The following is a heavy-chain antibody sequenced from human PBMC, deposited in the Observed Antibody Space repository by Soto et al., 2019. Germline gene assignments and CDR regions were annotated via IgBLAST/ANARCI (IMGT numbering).Heavy chain of an antibody. CDR3: ARDRIVVVPAAIGYYYYYGMDV. V-gene: IGHV4-59*01. J-gene: IGHJ6*02. CDR2: IYYSGST. Sequence: PSETLSLTCTVSCGSISSYYWSWIRQPPGKGLEWIGYIYYSGSTNYNPSLKSRVTISVDTSKNQFSLKLSSVTAADTAVYYCARDRIVVVPAAIGYYYYYGMDVWGQGTTVTVSS. D-gene: IGHD2-2*01. CDR1: CGSISSYY.